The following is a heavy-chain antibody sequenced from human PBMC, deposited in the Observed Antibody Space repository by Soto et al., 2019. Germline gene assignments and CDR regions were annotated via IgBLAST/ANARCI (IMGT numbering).Heavy chain of an antibody. V-gene: IGHV3-21*01. J-gene: IGHJ6*02. D-gene: IGHD2-15*01. CDR1: GFTFSSYS. CDR3: ARDDMGYCSGGSCCYYYYGMDV. CDR2: ISSSSSYI. Sequence: GGSLRLSCAASGFTFSSYSMNWVRQAPGKGLEWVSSISSSSSYIYYADSGKGRFTISRDNAKNSLYLQMNSLRAEDTAVYYCARDDMGYCSGGSCCYYYYGMDVWGQGTT.